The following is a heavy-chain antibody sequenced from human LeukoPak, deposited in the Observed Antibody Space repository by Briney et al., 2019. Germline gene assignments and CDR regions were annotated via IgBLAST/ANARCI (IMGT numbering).Heavy chain of an antibody. CDR1: GYSFTSYW. V-gene: IGHV5-51*01. Sequence: GESLKISCKGSGYSFTSYWIGWVRQMPGKGLEWMGIIYPGDSDTRYSPSFQGQVTISADKSISTAYLQWSSLKASDTAMYYCARLGDIVVVTTRTEPTFNFDYWGQGTLVTVSS. J-gene: IGHJ4*02. CDR2: IYPGDSDT. CDR3: ARLGDIVVVTTRTEPTFNFDY. D-gene: IGHD2-21*02.